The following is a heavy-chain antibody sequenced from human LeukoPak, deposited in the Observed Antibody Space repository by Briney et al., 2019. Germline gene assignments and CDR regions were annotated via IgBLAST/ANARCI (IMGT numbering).Heavy chain of an antibody. CDR2: ISYDGSNK. CDR3: ARDPGSGVMVYAIKYYFDY. Sequence: GGSLRLSCAASGLTFSSYAMHWVRQAPGKGLEWVAVISYDGSNKYYADSVKGRFTISRDNSKNTLYLQMNSLRAEDTAVYYCARDPGSGVMVYAIKYYFDYWGQGTLVTVSS. V-gene: IGHV3-30*01. J-gene: IGHJ4*02. D-gene: IGHD2-8*01. CDR1: GLTFSSYA.